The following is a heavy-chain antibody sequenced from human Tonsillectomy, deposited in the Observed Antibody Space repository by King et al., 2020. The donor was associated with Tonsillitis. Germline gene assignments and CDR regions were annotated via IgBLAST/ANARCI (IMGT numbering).Heavy chain of an antibody. V-gene: IGHV4-31*03. D-gene: IGHD3/OR15-3a*01. CDR3: ASYAYTFWTSIG. J-gene: IGHJ4*02. CDR1: GASISNGDYY. CDR2: ISYSGST. Sequence: QLQESGPGLLKPSQTLSLTCTVSGASISNGDYYWSWIRQHPGKGLEWIGYISYSGSTYYDPSLQSRVTMSVDTSKNQFSLKLSSVAAADSAVYYCASYAYTFWTSIGWGQGTLVTVSS.